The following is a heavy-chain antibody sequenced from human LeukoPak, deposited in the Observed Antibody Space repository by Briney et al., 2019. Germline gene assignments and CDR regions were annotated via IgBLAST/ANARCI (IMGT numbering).Heavy chain of an antibody. V-gene: IGHV5-51*01. CDR1: GYSFTSYW. CDR2: IYPGDSDT. D-gene: IGHD1-26*01. CDR3: ARRTYGGSYLYYFDY. Sequence: GESLKISCKGSGYSFTSYWIGWVRQMPGKGLEWMGIIYPGDSDTRYSPSFQGQVTISADKSISTAYLQWSSLKASDTAMYYCARRTYGGSYLYYFDYWGQGTLVTVSS. J-gene: IGHJ4*02.